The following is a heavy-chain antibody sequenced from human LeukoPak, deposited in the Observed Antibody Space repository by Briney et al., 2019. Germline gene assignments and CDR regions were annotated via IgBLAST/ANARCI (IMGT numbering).Heavy chain of an antibody. CDR3: ARVGAAAGTNWFDP. Sequence: GGSLRLSCAASGFTFSDYYMSWIRQAPGKGLEWVSYISSSASSMYYADSVKGRFTISRDNAKNSLYLQMNSLRAEDTAVYYCARVGAAAGTNWFDPWGQGTLVTVSS. D-gene: IGHD6-13*01. CDR1: GFTFSDYY. J-gene: IGHJ5*02. V-gene: IGHV3-11*01. CDR2: ISSSASSM.